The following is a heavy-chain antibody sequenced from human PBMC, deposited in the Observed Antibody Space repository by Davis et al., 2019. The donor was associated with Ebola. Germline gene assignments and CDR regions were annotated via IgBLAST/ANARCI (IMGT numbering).Heavy chain of an antibody. J-gene: IGHJ4*02. CDR1: GFTFSSYD. D-gene: IGHD3-22*01. V-gene: IGHV3-13*05. Sequence: GESLKISCAASGFTFSSYDMHWVRQATGKGLEWVSAIGTAGDPYYPGSVKGRFTISRDNSKNTLYLQMNSLRAEDTAVYYCAKDGYYDSSGYYCHFDYWGQGTLVTGSA. CDR2: IGTAGDP. CDR3: AKDGYYDSSGYYCHFDY.